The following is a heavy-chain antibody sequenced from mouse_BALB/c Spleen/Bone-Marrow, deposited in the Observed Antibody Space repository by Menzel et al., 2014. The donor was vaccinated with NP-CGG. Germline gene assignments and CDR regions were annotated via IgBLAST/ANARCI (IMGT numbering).Heavy chain of an antibody. V-gene: IGHV3-1*02. CDR1: GYSITSGYS. D-gene: IGHD2-1*01. CDR3: TRGDYGSYGAMDC. CDR2: IHYSGNT. Sequence: VQLQQSGPDLVKPSQSLSLTCTVTGYSITSGYSWHWIRQFPGNKLEWTGYIHYSGNTNYNPSLKSRISIIRDTSKNRFFLQLISVTTEDTATYYCTRGDYGSYGAMDCWGQGTSVTVSS. J-gene: IGHJ4*01.